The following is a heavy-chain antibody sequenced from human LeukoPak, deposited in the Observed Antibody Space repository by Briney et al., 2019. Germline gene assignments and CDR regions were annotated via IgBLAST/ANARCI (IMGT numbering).Heavy chain of an antibody. D-gene: IGHD6-19*01. CDR2: TYYRSKWGS. Sequence: SQTLSLTCDIFGDIVSTKSSAWSWIRQSPSRGLEWLGRTYYRSKWGSDYAASVKSRISINADTAKNQLSLQLNSVTPEDTAVYYCVRYSGWYNVDYWGQGLLVTVSS. V-gene: IGHV6-1*01. J-gene: IGHJ4*02. CDR3: VRYSGWYNVDY. CDR1: GDIVSTKSSA.